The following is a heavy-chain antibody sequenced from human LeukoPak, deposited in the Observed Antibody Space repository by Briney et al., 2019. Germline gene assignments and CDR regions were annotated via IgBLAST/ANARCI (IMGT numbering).Heavy chain of an antibody. CDR1: GYTFTGYY. J-gene: IGHJ2*01. CDR2: INPNSGGT. D-gene: IGHD6-13*01. V-gene: IGHV1-2*02. CDR3: ARDPAGIAAAGSYWYFDL. Sequence: ASVKVSCKASGYTFTGYYMHWVRHAPGQGLEWMGWINPNSGGTNYAQKFQGRVTMTRDTSISTAYMELSRLRSDDTAVYYCARDPAGIAAAGSYWYFDLWGRGTLVTVSS.